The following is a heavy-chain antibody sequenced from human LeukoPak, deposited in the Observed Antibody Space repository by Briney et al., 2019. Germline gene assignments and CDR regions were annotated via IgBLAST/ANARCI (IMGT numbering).Heavy chain of an antibody. J-gene: IGHJ3*02. V-gene: IGHV3-7*05. CDR3: ATYWRHFDWLLSDS. CDR2: IKQDGSEN. CDR1: GFTFGDYW. Sequence: GGSLRLSCEASGFTFGDYWMTWVRQAPGKGLEGVANIKQDGSENHYVDSVKGRFTISRDNAKNSLYLQMNSLRAEDTAVYYCATYWRHFDWLLSDSWGLGTMVAVS. D-gene: IGHD3-9*01.